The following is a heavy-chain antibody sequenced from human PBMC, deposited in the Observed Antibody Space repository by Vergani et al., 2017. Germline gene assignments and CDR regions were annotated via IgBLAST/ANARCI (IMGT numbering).Heavy chain of an antibody. V-gene: IGHV5-51*01. J-gene: IGHJ4*02. CDR1: EYSFDNYW. CDR2: IYPADSDT. Sequence: EVELVQSGPEMRKPGESVKISCKGSEYSFDNYWIGWVRQMPGKGLEWMGIIYPADSDTRYSPSFQGQVTISADKSISTAFLQWDSLKASDTALYYCARHTTYTDSWGQGTLVTVSS. CDR3: ARHTTYTDS. D-gene: IGHD1-1*01.